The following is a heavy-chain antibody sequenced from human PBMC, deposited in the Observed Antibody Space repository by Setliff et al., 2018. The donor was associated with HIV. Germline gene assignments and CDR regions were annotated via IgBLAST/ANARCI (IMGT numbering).Heavy chain of an antibody. V-gene: IGHV1-18*01. CDR2: IATYNGNT. Sequence: ASVKVSCKASGYTFTNYGISWVRQAPGQGPEWVVWIATYNGNTNYAQRLQGRVTLTTDTSTSTAYMELRSLRFDDTAVYFCATSTLGWSDDAFDIWGQGTMVTVSS. J-gene: IGHJ3*02. CDR3: ATSTLGWSDDAFDI. CDR1: GYTFTNYG. D-gene: IGHD2-21*01.